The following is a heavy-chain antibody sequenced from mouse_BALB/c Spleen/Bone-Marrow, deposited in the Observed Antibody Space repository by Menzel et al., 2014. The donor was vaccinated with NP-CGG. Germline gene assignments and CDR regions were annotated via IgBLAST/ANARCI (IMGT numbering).Heavy chain of an antibody. CDR2: INPGSGGT. CDR1: GYAFTNYL. V-gene: IGHV1-54*01. Sequence: QVQLQQSGAELVRPGTSVKVSCKASGYAFTNYLIEWVKQRPGQGLEWIGVINPGSGGTNYNEKFKGKATLTADKSSSTAYMQRSSLTSDDSVVYFCARWDYAMDYWGQGTSATVSS. CDR3: ARWDYAMDY. J-gene: IGHJ4*01.